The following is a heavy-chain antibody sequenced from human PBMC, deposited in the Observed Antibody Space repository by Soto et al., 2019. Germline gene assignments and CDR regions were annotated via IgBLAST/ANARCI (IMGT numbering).Heavy chain of an antibody. J-gene: IGHJ4*02. CDR2: INAGNGNT. Sequence: QVKLVQSGAEVKKPGASVKVSCKASGYTFTSYAMHWVRQAPGQRLEWMGGINAGNGNTKYSQKFQGRVTITRDTSWSTAYTALGGLRAEDTAVYYCAISDGPLGDYWREGTLVTVSS. CDR3: AISDGPLGDY. CDR1: GYTFTSYA. D-gene: IGHD3-16*02. V-gene: IGHV1-3*01.